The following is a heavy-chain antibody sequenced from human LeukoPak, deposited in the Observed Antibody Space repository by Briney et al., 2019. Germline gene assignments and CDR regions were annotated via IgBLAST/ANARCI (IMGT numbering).Heavy chain of an antibody. D-gene: IGHD2-21*02. CDR2: IYYSGST. V-gene: IGHV4-39*01. J-gene: IGHJ4*02. CDR1: GGSISSSSYY. Sequence: SETLSLTCTVSGGSISSSSYYWGWIRQPPGKGLEWIGSIYYSGSTYYNPSLKGRVTISVDTSKNQFSLKLSSVTAADTAVYYCARRLCGGDCYSTFSYWGQGTLVTVSS. CDR3: ARRLCGGDCYSTFSY.